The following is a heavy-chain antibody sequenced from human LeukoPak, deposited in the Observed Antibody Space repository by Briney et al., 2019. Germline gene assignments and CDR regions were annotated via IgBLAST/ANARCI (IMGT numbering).Heavy chain of an antibody. CDR1: GFTFSSYS. Sequence: PGGSLRVSCAVSGFTFSSYSMNWVRQAPGKGLEWVSSISSSSSYIYYADSVKGRFTISRDNAKNSLYLEMNSLRAEDTAVYYCARAYCRGGCCYPLDHWGQGTLVTVSS. CDR3: ARAYCRGGCCYPLDH. V-gene: IGHV3-21*01. CDR2: ISSSSSYI. D-gene: IGHD2-15*01. J-gene: IGHJ4*02.